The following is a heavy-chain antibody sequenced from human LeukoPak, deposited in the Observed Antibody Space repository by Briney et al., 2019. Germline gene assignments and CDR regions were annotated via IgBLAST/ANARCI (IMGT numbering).Heavy chain of an antibody. CDR3: AKGSYYYGSGSRGYLDY. CDR2: ISWDGGST. V-gene: IGHV3-43D*03. CDR1: GFTFDDYG. Sequence: PGGSLRLSCAASGFTFDDYGMSWVRQAPGKGLEWVSLISWDGGSTYYADSVKGRFTISRDNSKNSLYLQMNSLRAEDTALYYCAKGSYYYGSGSRGYLDYWGQGTLVTVSS. D-gene: IGHD3-10*01. J-gene: IGHJ4*02.